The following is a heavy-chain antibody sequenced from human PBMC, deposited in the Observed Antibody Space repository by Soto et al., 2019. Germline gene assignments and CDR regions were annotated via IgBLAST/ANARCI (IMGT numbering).Heavy chain of an antibody. V-gene: IGHV1-18*01. CDR1: GYTFTSYG. CDR2: ISAYNGNT. Sequence: GASVKVSCKASGYTFTSYGISWVRQAPGQGLEWMGWISAYNGNTNYAQKLQGRVTMTTDTSTSTAYMELRSLRSDDTAVYYCATTPAASYYYYYMDVWGKGTTVTVSS. CDR3: ATTPAASYYYYYMDV. J-gene: IGHJ6*03. D-gene: IGHD2-2*01.